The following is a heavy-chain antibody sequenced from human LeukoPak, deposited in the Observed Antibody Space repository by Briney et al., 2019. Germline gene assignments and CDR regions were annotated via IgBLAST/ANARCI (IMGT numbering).Heavy chain of an antibody. V-gene: IGHV4-39*01. CDR2: IYYSGST. J-gene: IGHJ4*02. CDR3: ARGDYYGSGSYYQSPPDY. D-gene: IGHD3-10*01. Sequence: SETLSLTCTVSGGSISSSSYYWGWIRQPPRKVLEWVGSIYYSGSTYYNPSLKSRVTISVDTSKNQFSLKLSSVTAADTAVYYCARGDYYGSGSYYQSPPDYWGQGTLVTVSS. CDR1: GGSISSSSYY.